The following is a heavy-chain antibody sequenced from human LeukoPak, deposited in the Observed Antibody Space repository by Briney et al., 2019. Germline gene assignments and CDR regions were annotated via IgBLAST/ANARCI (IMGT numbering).Heavy chain of an antibody. CDR2: IYPNNGAT. J-gene: IGHJ4*02. Sequence: ASVKVSCKASGYTFSGTGWYLYWLRQAPGQGLECMGWIYPNNGATAYAQKFQGRVAMTRDTSISTAYMELRRLRPDDTAVYYCARESIVGANFDYWGQGTLVTVSS. D-gene: IGHD1-26*01. CDR3: ARESIVGANFDY. CDR1: GYTFSGTGWY. V-gene: IGHV1-2*02.